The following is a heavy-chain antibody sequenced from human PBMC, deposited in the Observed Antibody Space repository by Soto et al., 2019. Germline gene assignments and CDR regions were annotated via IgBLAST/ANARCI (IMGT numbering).Heavy chain of an antibody. CDR3: ARGALYTIVNVAARNWFDP. J-gene: IGHJ5*02. D-gene: IGHD3-9*01. V-gene: IGHV1-2*02. CDR2: INPNRGGT. CDR1: GYTFTGYY. Sequence: ASVKVSCKASGYTFTGYYMHWVRQAPGQGLEWMGWINPNRGGTNYAQKFQVRVTMTRDTSISTAYMELSRLRSDDTAVYYCARGALYTIVNVAARNWFDPWGQGTLVTVSS.